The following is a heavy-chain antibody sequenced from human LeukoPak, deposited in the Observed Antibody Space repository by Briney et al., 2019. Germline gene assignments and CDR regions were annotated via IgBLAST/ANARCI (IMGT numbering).Heavy chain of an antibody. CDR2: ISSSGSTI. D-gene: IGHD3-10*01. CDR1: GFTFSSYE. J-gene: IGHJ6*04. Sequence: GGSLRLSCAASGFTFSSYEMNWVRQAPGKGLEWDSYISSSGSTIYYADSVKGRFTISRDNAKNSLYLQMNSLRAEDTAVYYCARLLSEVRGVIDDYYYYYGMDVWGKGTTVTVSS. CDR3: ARLLSEVRGVIDDYYYYYGMDV. V-gene: IGHV3-48*03.